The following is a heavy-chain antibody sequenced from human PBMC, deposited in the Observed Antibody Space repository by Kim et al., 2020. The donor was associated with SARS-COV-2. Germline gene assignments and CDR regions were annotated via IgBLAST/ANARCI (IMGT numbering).Heavy chain of an antibody. CDR3: ARGWDYYDSSGYYYFDY. Sequence: HKSRVTISVDTSKNQFSLKLSSVTAADTAVYYCARGWDYYDSSGYYYFDYWGQGTLVTVSS. V-gene: IGHV4-31*02. D-gene: IGHD3-22*01. J-gene: IGHJ4*02.